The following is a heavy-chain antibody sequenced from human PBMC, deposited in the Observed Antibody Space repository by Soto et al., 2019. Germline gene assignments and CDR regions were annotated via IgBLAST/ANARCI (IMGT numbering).Heavy chain of an antibody. D-gene: IGHD6-6*01. CDR1: GYTFTNYG. CDR3: SRGTSIPASGDY. CDR2: VSDYNGER. V-gene: IGHV1-18*01. Sequence: QVQLVQSGAEVKKPGASVKVSCKASGYTFTNYGINWVRQAPGQGLEWLGWVSDYNGERRYEQRVQARVIMTTDTSTTTAYMELRSLRSDDTAVYYCSRGTSIPASGDYWGQGTLVTVSS. J-gene: IGHJ4*01.